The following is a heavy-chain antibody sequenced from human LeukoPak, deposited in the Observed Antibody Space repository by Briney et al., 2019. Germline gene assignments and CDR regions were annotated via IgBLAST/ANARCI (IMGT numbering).Heavy chain of an antibody. D-gene: IGHD2-2*01. CDR2: ISSSSSTI. V-gene: IGHV3-48*04. J-gene: IGHJ6*02. CDR3: ARDLDDIVVVPAGNRHYYYGMDV. CDR1: GSTFISYS. Sequence: GGSLRLSCAASGSTFISYSMNWVRQAPGKGLEWVSYISSSSSTIYYADSVKGRFTISRDNSKNTLYLQMNSLRAEDTAVYYCARDLDDIVVVPAGNRHYYYGMDVWGQGTTVTVSS.